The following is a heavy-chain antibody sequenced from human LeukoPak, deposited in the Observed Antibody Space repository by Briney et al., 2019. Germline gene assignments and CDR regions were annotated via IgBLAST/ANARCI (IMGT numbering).Heavy chain of an antibody. D-gene: IGHD6-19*01. Sequence: GGSLRLSCAASGFAFSIYSMSWVRQAPGKGLEWVSSISSSGYILYADSVKGRFTISRDNAKNSLYLQMNSLRAEDTAVYYCARDSSGWSRDIWGQGTMVTVSS. CDR3: ARDSSGWSRDI. CDR1: GFAFSIYS. J-gene: IGHJ3*02. CDR2: ISSSGYI. V-gene: IGHV3-21*01.